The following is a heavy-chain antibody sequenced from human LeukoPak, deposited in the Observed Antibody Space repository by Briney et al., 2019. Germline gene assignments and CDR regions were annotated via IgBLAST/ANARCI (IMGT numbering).Heavy chain of an antibody. V-gene: IGHV4-39*01. CDR2: IYYSGST. J-gene: IGHJ4*02. CDR1: GGSISSSSYY. CDR3: AWITTVTDLDY. D-gene: IGHD4-17*01. Sequence: SEALSLTCTVPGGSISSSSYYWGWIRRPPGKGLEWIGSIYYSGSTYYNPSLKSRVTISVDTSKNQFSLKLSSVTAADTAVYYCAWITTVTDLDYWGQGTLVTVSS.